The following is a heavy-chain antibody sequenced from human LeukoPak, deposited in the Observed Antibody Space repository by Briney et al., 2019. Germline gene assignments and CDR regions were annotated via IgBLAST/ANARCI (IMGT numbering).Heavy chain of an antibody. CDR2: ISSSSSTI. CDR1: GFTFSSYS. V-gene: IGHV3-48*01. CDR3: ARDLSSGS. D-gene: IGHD2/OR15-2a*01. J-gene: IGHJ5*02. Sequence: GGSLRLSCAASGFTFSSYSMNWVRQAPGKGLEWVSYISSSSSTIYYADSVKGRFTISRDNAKNSLYLQMNGLRAEDTAVYYCARDLSSGSWGQGTLVTVSS.